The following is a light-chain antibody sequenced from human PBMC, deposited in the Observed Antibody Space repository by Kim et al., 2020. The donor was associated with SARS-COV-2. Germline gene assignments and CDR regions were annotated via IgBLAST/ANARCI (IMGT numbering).Light chain of an antibody. V-gene: IGLV3-1*01. J-gene: IGLJ1*01. CDR1: KLGDKY. CDR2: QDS. Sequence: SYELTQPPSVSVSPGQTASITCSGDKLGDKYACWYQQKPGQSPVLVIYQDSKRPSGIPERFSGSNSGNTATLTFSGTQAMDEADYYCQAWDSSTKVFGTG. CDR3: QAWDSSTKV.